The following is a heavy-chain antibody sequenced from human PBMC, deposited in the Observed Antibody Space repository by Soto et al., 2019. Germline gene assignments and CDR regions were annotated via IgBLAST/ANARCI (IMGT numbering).Heavy chain of an antibody. CDR3: VIVGGTRT. J-gene: IGHJ5*02. V-gene: IGHV3-72*01. Sequence: EVQVVESGGGLVQPGGSLRLSCAASGFPFSDLYIDWVRQAPGKGLEWVASIRNKANYYTTDYAASVKGRFTISRDDSKNSVYLQMNSQKTEDTAVYYCVIVGGTRTWGQGTLVSVCS. CDR1: GFPFSDLY. D-gene: IGHD2-2*01. CDR2: IRNKANYYTT.